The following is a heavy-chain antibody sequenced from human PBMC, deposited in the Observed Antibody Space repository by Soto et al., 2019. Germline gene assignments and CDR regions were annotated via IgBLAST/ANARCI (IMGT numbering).Heavy chain of an antibody. D-gene: IGHD2-21*02. CDR1: GGSISGYY. CDR2: MYNTGST. CDR3: ARDLWGYCGTDCYPLDV. Sequence: QVQLQESGPGLVKPSETLSLTCTVSGGSISGYYWSWIRQPPGKGLEWIGYMYNTGSTVYNPSFKSRVTISVDTSKNHFSLTLNSVTAADTAVYYCARDLWGYCGTDCYPLDVWGQGTTVTVSS. J-gene: IGHJ6*02. V-gene: IGHV4-59*01.